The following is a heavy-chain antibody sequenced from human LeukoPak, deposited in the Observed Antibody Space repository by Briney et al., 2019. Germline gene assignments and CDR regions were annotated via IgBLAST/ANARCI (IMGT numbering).Heavy chain of an antibody. V-gene: IGHV3-23*01. D-gene: IGHD2-2*02. CDR3: AKRDQLLYDYYYYYGMDV. CDR2: ISGSGGST. Sequence: GGSLRLSCAASGFTFSSYAMSWVRQAPGKGLEWVSAISGSGGSTNYADSVKGRFTISRDNSKNTLYLQMNSLRAEDTAVYYCAKRDQLLYDYYYYYGMDVWGQGTTVTVSS. J-gene: IGHJ6*02. CDR1: GFTFSSYA.